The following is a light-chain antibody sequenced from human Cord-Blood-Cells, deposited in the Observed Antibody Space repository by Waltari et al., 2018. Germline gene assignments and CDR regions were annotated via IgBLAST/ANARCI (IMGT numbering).Light chain of an antibody. CDR3: QQSYSTHT. CDR1: QSISSY. Sequence: DIQLNHSPSSSAASVGDSVNITCRASQSISSYLNWYQQKPGKAPKPLIYAASSLQSGVPSRFSGSGSGTDFTLTISSLQPEDFATYYCQQSYSTHTFGQGTKLEIK. CDR2: AAS. V-gene: IGKV1-39*01. J-gene: IGKJ2*01.